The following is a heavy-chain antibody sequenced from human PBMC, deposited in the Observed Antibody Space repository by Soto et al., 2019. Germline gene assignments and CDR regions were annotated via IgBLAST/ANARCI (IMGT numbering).Heavy chain of an antibody. CDR1: GGFVNSDTHS. V-gene: IGHV4-61*01. J-gene: IGHJ6*02. CDR2: IYSGGST. D-gene: IGHD2-2*01. CDR3: ARFVRSCSATTCSPRADV. Sequence: SETLSLTCTVSGGFVNSDTHSWSWIRQTPGKRLEWIGFIYSGGSTKNPSLRSRVTMSVDTSKNQFSLKLRSVIVADTAVYHCARFVRSCSATTCSPRADVWGPGSTVTVS.